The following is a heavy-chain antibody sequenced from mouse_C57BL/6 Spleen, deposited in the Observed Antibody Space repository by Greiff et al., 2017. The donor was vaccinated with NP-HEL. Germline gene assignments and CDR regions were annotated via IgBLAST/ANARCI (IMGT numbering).Heavy chain of an antibody. J-gene: IGHJ4*01. CDR3: ARVGYDEAMDY. CDR2: IDPANGNT. Sequence: VQLQQSVAELVRPGASVKLSCTASGFNFKNTYMHWVKQRPEQGLEWIGRIDPANGNTKYAPKFQGKATITADTSSNTAYLQLSSLTSEDTAIYYCARVGYDEAMDYWGQGTSVTVSS. D-gene: IGHD2-2*01. V-gene: IGHV14-3*01. CDR1: GFNFKNTY.